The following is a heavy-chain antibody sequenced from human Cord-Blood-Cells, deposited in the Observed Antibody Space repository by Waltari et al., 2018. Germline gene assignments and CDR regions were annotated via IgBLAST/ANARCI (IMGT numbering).Heavy chain of an antibody. D-gene: IGHD3-9*01. CDR2: INHSGST. CDR1: GGSFSGSY. Sequence: QVQLQQWGAGLLKPSETPSLTCAVHGGSFSGSYWSWIRQPPGKGLGWIGEINHSGSTNHNPSLKSRVTISVDTSKNQFSLKLSSVTAADTAVYYCARAETYYDILTGYYDYWGQGTLVTVSS. V-gene: IGHV4-34*01. J-gene: IGHJ4*02. CDR3: ARAETYYDILTGYYDY.